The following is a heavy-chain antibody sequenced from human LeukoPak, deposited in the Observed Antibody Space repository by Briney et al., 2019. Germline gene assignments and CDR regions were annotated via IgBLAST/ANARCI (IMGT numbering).Heavy chain of an antibody. D-gene: IGHD3-10*01. CDR1: GFMFTSYW. J-gene: IGHJ6*03. CDR3: ARDRVTMVRGVTPYYYYYMDV. CDR2: INQDGSAK. Sequence: GGSLRLSCAASGFMFTSYWMSWVRQAPGKGLEWVANINQDGSAKYYVDSVKGRFTISRDNAKNSLYLQMNSLRAEDTAVYYCARDRVTMVRGVTPYYYYYMDVWGKGTTVTISS. V-gene: IGHV3-7*01.